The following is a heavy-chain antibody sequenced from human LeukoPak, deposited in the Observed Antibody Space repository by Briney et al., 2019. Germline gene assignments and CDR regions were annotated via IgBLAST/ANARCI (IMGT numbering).Heavy chain of an antibody. CDR3: ARALRYDSSGYYYDY. D-gene: IGHD3-22*01. Sequence: SQTLSLTCAVSGGSISSGGYSWSWIRQPPGKGLEWIGYIYHSGSTYYNPSLKSRVTISVDSSKNQFSLNLNSVTAADTAVYYCARALRYDSSGYYYDYWGQGALVTVSS. CDR1: GGSISSGGYS. J-gene: IGHJ4*02. V-gene: IGHV4-30-2*01. CDR2: IYHSGST.